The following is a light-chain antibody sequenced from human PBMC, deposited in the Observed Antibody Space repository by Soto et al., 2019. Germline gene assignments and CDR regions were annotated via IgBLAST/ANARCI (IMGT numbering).Light chain of an antibody. J-gene: IGLJ1*01. Sequence: QSVLTQPASVSGSPGQSITISCTGTSSDFGRYNYVSWYQQYPGKVPKLLIYHVSNRPSGVSNRFSGSKSGNTASLTISGLQAEDEADYFCTSFTSDNLYVFGTGTKVTVL. CDR2: HVS. CDR3: TSFTSDNLYV. CDR1: SSDFGRYNY. V-gene: IGLV2-14*03.